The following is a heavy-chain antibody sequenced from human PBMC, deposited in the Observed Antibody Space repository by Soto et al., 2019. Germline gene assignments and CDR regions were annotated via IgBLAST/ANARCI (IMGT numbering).Heavy chain of an antibody. J-gene: IGHJ4*02. CDR2: IYYTGTN. CDR3: ARLGGYYQAFDS. CDR1: GGSIRDYY. V-gene: IGHV4-59*08. Sequence: QVQLQESGPGLVKPSETLSLTCTVSGGSIRDYYWGWIRQSPGKGLEWIGYIYYTGTNKYNPSRKSRVTISVDSSKNQFSLKLDSVTAADTAVYYCARLGGYYQAFDSWGQGTLGTVSS. D-gene: IGHD3-22*01.